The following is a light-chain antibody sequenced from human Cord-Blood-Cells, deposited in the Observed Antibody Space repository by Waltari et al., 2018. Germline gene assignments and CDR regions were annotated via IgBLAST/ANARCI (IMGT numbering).Light chain of an antibody. CDR1: SSDVGGYNY. CDR3: CSYAGSYTLV. CDR2: DVS. V-gene: IGLV2-11*01. J-gene: IGLJ1*01. Sequence: QSALTQPRSVSGSPGQSVTISCTGTSSDVGGYNYVSRYQQHPGKAPKLMIYDVSKRPSGGPDRFSGSKSGNTASLTISGLQAEDEADYYCCSYAGSYTLVFGTGTKVTVL.